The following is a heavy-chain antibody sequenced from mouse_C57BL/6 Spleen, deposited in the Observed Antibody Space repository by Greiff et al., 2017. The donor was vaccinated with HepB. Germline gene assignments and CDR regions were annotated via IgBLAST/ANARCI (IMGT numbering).Heavy chain of an antibody. V-gene: IGHV1-42*01. D-gene: IGHD2-1*01. J-gene: IGHJ2*01. CDR3: ASEYYGNSHYFDY. CDR1: GYSFTGYY. CDR2: INPSTGGT. Sequence: EVQLQQSGPELVKPGASVKISCKASGYSFTGYYMNWVKQSPEKSLEWIGEINPSTGGTTYNQKFKAKATLTVDKSSSTAYMQLKSLTSEDSAVYYCASEYYGNSHYFDYWGQGTTLTVSS.